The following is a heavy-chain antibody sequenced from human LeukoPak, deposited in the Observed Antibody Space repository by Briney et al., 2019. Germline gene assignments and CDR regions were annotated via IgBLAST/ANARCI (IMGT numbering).Heavy chain of an antibody. CDR2: IIPIFGTA. Sequence: SVKVSCKASGGTFSSYAISWVRQAPGQGLEWMGGIIPIFGTANYAQKFQGRVTITADKSTSTAYMELSSLRSEDTAVYYCARVVVGATIPHYWGQGTLVTVSS. V-gene: IGHV1-69*06. CDR1: GGTFSSYA. J-gene: IGHJ4*02. CDR3: ARVVVGATIPHY. D-gene: IGHD1-26*01.